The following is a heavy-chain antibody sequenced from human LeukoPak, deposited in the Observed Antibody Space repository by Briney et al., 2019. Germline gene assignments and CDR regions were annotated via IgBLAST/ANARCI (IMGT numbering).Heavy chain of an antibody. CDR1: GFTFSGYW. Sequence: PGGSLGLSCAASGFTFSGYWMHWVRQAPGKGLVWVSRINSDGSSITYEDSVKGRFTISRDNAKNTLYLQMNSLRVEDTAVYYCAREGRVSGYDFDRWGQGTLVTVSS. J-gene: IGHJ4*02. D-gene: IGHD5-12*01. V-gene: IGHV3-74*03. CDR3: AREGRVSGYDFDR. CDR2: INSDGSSI.